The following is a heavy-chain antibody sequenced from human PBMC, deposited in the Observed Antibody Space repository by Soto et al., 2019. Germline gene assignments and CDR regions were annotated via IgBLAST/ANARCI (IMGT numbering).Heavy chain of an antibody. J-gene: IGHJ4*02. CDR1: GFTFSSYA. CDR3: AKLTTVTTDRCFDY. Sequence: EVQLLESGGGLVQPGGSLRLSCAASGFTFSSYAMTWVRQAPGKGLEWVSGISTIGGTTYSADSVKGRFTISRDNSNNTLYLQMNSLRVEDTALYYCAKLTTVTTDRCFDYWGQGTLVTVSS. CDR2: ISTIGGTT. V-gene: IGHV3-23*01. D-gene: IGHD4-17*01.